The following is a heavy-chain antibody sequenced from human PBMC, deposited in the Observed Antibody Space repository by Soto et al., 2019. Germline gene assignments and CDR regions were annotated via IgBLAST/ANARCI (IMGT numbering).Heavy chain of an antibody. CDR3: ARLTYSSSWYANYYYYMDV. CDR2: IKQDGSEK. V-gene: IGHV3-7*01. D-gene: IGHD6-13*01. CDR1: GFTFSSYW. J-gene: IGHJ6*03. Sequence: GGSLRLSCAASGFTFSSYWMSWVRQAPGKGLEWVANIKQDGSEKYYVDSVKGRFTISRDNAKNSLYLQMNSLRAEDTAVYYCARLTYSSSWYANYYYYMDVWGKGTTVTVSS.